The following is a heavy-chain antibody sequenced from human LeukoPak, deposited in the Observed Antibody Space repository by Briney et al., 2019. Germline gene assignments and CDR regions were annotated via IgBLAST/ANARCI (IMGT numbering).Heavy chain of an antibody. V-gene: IGHV3-30*04. CDR3: ARDRRWFGELVYYYGMDV. Sequence: GGSLRLSCAASGFTFSSYAMHWVRQAPGKGLEWVAVISYDGSNKYYADSVKGRFTISRDNSKNTLYLQMNSLRAEDTAVYYCARDRRWFGELVYYYGMDVCGKGTTVTVSS. D-gene: IGHD3-10*01. CDR2: ISYDGSNK. CDR1: GFTFSSYA. J-gene: IGHJ6*04.